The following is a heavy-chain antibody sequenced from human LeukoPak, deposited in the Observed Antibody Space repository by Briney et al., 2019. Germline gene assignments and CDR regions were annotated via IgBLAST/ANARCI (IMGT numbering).Heavy chain of an antibody. CDR3: ARRVPFADSSSWHNWFDP. V-gene: IGHV4-59*08. Sequence: PSETLSLTCTVSGRSISSYYWSWLRQPPGKGLEWIGYIYYSGSTNHNPSLKSRATISVDTSKNQFSLKLSSVTAADTAVYYCARRVPFADSSSWHNWFDPWGQGTLVTVSS. D-gene: IGHD6-13*01. CDR1: GRSISSYY. CDR2: IYYSGST. J-gene: IGHJ5*02.